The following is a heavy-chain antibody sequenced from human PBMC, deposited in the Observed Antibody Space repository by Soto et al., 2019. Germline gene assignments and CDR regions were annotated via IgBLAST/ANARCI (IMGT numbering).Heavy chain of an antibody. J-gene: IGHJ4*02. CDR3: ARRASYHASFDY. V-gene: IGHV4-59*08. CDR2: IYYSGST. Sequence: SETLCLTCTVSGGSISSYYWSWIRQPPGKGLEWIGYIYYSGSTNYNPSLKSRVTISVDTSKNQFSLKLSSVTAADTAVYYCARRASYHASFDYWSQGTLVTVSS. D-gene: IGHD1-26*01. CDR1: GGSISSYY.